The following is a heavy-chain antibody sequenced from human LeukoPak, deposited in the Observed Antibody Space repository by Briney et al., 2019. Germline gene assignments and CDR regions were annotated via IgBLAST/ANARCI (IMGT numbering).Heavy chain of an antibody. J-gene: IGHJ6*02. Sequence: TGGPLRLSCAASGFTFSTYAMSWVRQAPGKGLEWVSAISGSGGSTYYADSVKGRFTISRDNSKNTLYLQTNSLRAEDTAVYYCAKVKVPHYYYYYGMDVWGQGTTVTVSS. CDR2: ISGSGGST. CDR3: AKVKVPHYYYYYGMDV. V-gene: IGHV3-23*01. CDR1: GFTFSTYA.